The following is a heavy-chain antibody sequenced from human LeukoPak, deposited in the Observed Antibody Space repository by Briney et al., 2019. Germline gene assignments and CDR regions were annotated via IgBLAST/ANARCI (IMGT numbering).Heavy chain of an antibody. J-gene: IGHJ4*02. Sequence: GASVNVSCTASGYTFTGYYMHWVRQAPGQGLEWMGRINPNSGGTNYAQKFQGRVTMTRDTSISTAYMELSRLRSDDTAVYYCARGGWLQSTYYFDYWGQGTLVTVSS. CDR3: ARGGWLQSTYYFDY. D-gene: IGHD5-24*01. CDR2: INPNSGGT. CDR1: GYTFTGYY. V-gene: IGHV1-2*06.